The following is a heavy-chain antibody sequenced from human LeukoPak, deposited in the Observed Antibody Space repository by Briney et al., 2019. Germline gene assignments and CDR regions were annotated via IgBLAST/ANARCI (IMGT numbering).Heavy chain of an antibody. CDR2: ISGGGGST. V-gene: IGHV3-23*01. J-gene: IGHJ4*02. Sequence: GGSLRLSCAASGFTFSSYAMSWVRQAPGKGLEWVSAISGGGGSTYYADSVKGRFTISRDNSKNTLYLQMNSLRAEDTAVYYCAKSGSSGYYSGGKYYFDYWGQGTLVTVSS. CDR3: AKSGSSGYYSGGKYYFDY. D-gene: IGHD3-22*01. CDR1: GFTFSSYA.